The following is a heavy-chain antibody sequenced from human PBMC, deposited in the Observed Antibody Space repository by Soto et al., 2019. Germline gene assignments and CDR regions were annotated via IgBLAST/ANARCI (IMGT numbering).Heavy chain of an antibody. CDR1: GYTFTSYY. Sequence: ASLKVSCKASGYTFTSYYMHWVRQAPGQGLEWMGIINPSGGSTSYAQKFQGRVTMTRDTSTSTVYMELSSLRSEDTAVYYCARIDSSSWYFGYDAFDIWGQGTMVSV. D-gene: IGHD6-13*01. CDR2: INPSGGST. V-gene: IGHV1-46*03. CDR3: ARIDSSSWYFGYDAFDI. J-gene: IGHJ3*02.